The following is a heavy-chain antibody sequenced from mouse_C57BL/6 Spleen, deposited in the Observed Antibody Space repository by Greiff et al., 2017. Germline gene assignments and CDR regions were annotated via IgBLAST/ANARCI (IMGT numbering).Heavy chain of an antibody. V-gene: IGHV1-18*01. D-gene: IGHD3-1*01. CDR2: INPNNGGT. Sequence: VQLQQSAPELVKPGASVKIPCKASGYTFTDYNMDWVKQSHGKSLEWIGDINPNNGGTIYNQKFKGKATLTVDKSSSTAYMELRSLTSEDTAVYYCARRGSSFAYWGQGTLVTVSA. J-gene: IGHJ3*01. CDR3: ARRGSSFAY. CDR1: GYTFTDYN.